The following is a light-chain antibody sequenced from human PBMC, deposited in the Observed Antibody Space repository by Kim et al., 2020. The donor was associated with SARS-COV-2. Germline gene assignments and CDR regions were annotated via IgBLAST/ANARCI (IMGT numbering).Light chain of an antibody. CDR3: AAWDDSLSGYVV. CDR2: SNK. CDR1: SCNLGGNT. V-gene: IGLV1-44*01. Sequence: RVTIYLSGSSCNLGGNTVNWYQQRPGSAPKPLIYSNKPRPSGVPDRFSGSKSGTSASLAISGLQSEYEADYYCAAWDDSLSGYVVFGGGTQLTVL. J-gene: IGLJ2*01.